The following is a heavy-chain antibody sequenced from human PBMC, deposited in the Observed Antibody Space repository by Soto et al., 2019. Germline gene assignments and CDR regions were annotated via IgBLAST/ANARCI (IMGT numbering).Heavy chain of an antibody. CDR1: GFTFSSYG. CDR3: AKDLQRITMSYAPSKYYHYYYGMDV. J-gene: IGHJ6*02. V-gene: IGHV3-30*18. D-gene: IGHD3-10*02. Sequence: PGGSLRLSCAASGFTFSSYGMHWVRQAPGKGLEWVAVISYDGSNKYYADSVKGRFTISRDNSKNTLYLQMNSLRAEDTAVYYCAKDLQRITMSYAPSKYYHYYYGMDVWGQGTTVTVSS. CDR2: ISYDGSNK.